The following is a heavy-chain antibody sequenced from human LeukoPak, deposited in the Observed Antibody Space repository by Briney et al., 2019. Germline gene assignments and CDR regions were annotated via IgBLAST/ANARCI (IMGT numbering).Heavy chain of an antibody. Sequence: GSLRLSCAASGFTFSDYYMSWIRRAPGKGLEWVSYISSRGSTIDYADSVKGRFTLSRDNAKNSLYLQMNSLSAEDTAVYYCARFRLTVTTYAHLDYWGQGTLVTVSS. CDR1: GFTFSDYY. CDR2: ISSRGSTI. D-gene: IGHD4-17*01. V-gene: IGHV3-11*01. CDR3: ARFRLTVTTYAHLDY. J-gene: IGHJ4*02.